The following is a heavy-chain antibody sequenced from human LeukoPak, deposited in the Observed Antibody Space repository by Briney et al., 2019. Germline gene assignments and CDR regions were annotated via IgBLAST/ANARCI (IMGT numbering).Heavy chain of an antibody. J-gene: IGHJ4*02. CDR1: GFTFSSYA. Sequence: GGSLRLSCAASGFTFSSYAMSWVRQAPGKGLEWVANIEQDGSETYYVDSVKGRFTISRDNAKTSLYLQMNSLRAEDTAVYYCARVLVSSGWPYCFDYWGQGTLVTVSS. V-gene: IGHV3-7*01. D-gene: IGHD6-19*01. CDR2: IEQDGSET. CDR3: ARVLVSSGWPYCFDY.